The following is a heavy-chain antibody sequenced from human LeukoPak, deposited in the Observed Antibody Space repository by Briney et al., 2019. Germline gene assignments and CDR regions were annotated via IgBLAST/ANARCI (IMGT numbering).Heavy chain of an antibody. J-gene: IGHJ3*02. CDR1: GFTFSTYD. D-gene: IGHD2-2*03. CDR2: INRSGRT. CDR3: AKGGYFAFET. V-gene: IGHV3-23*01. Sequence: PGGSLRLSCAASGFTFSTYDMQWVGQAPGKRLEWVSGINRSGRTYYTDSVKGRFTISRDKSKNTLYLQMNSLRAEDTAVYYCAKGGYFAFETWGQGTMVAVSS.